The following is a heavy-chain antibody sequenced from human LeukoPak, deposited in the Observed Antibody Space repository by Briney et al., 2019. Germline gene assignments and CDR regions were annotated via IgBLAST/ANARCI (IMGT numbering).Heavy chain of an antibody. J-gene: IGHJ4*02. Sequence: SETLSLTCAVSGGSFSGYYWSWIRQPPGKGLEWIGEINHSGSTNYNPSLKSRVTISVDTSKNQFSLKLSSVTAADTAVYYCARGRGNPDYWGQGTLVTVSS. CDR2: INHSGST. V-gene: IGHV4-34*01. CDR3: ARGRGNPDY. CDR1: GGSFSGYY. D-gene: IGHD4-4*01.